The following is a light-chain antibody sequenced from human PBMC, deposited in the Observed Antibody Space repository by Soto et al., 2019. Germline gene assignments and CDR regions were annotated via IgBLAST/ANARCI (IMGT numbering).Light chain of an antibody. CDR2: AAS. J-gene: IGKJ2*01. Sequence: DIQMTQSPSSLSASVGDRVTITCRASQSIRSYLNWYQQKPGKAPKLLIYAASSLQSGFPSRFTGSGSGTDFTLTISSLQPEDFATYYCQQSNSIPHTFGQGTKLEIK. CDR1: QSIRSY. CDR3: QQSNSIPHT. V-gene: IGKV1-39*01.